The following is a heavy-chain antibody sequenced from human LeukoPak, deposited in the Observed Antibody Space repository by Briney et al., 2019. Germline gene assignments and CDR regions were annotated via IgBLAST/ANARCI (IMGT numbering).Heavy chain of an antibody. CDR3: ARYGISSLDY. V-gene: IGHV4-59*01. J-gene: IGHJ4*02. D-gene: IGHD6-6*01. CDR2: IYNSGRT. Sequence: SETLSLTCTVSGGSISDYHWSWIRQPPGKGLEYIGYIYNSGRTFYNPSLKSRVTISADTSKKQFSLKLTSVTAADTAVYYCARYGISSLDYWGQGTLVTVSS. CDR1: GGSISDYH.